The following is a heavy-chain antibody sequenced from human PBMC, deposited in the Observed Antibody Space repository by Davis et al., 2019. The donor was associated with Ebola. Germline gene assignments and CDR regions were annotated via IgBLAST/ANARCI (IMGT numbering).Heavy chain of an antibody. CDR2: IGYDGSNK. CDR1: GFTFSSYG. Sequence: GESLKISCAASGFTFSSYGMHWVRQAPGKGLEWVAVIGYDGSNKYYADSVKGRFTISRDNSKNTLYLQMNSLRAEDTAVYYCARGAYYYGSGSYPSHWGQGTLVTVSS. V-gene: IGHV3-33*01. D-gene: IGHD3-10*01. J-gene: IGHJ4*02. CDR3: ARGAYYYGSGSYPSH.